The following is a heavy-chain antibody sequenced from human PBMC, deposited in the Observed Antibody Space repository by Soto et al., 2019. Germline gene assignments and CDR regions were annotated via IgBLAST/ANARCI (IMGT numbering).Heavy chain of an antibody. V-gene: IGHV3-7*03. CDR2: IKSEGSEQ. CDR1: GFSFSAYY. J-gene: IGHJ4*02. D-gene: IGHD2-15*01. CDR3: SRENWCQDY. Sequence: WGSLRLSCAASGFSFSAYYMTWVRQAPGKGLEWVASIKSEGSEQYYVDSVKGQFTISRDNAKNSLYLQMNSLRAGDTGLYYCSRENWCQDYWGQGTLVTVSS.